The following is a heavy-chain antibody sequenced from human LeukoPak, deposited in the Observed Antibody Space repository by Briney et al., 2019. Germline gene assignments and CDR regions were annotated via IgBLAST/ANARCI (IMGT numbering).Heavy chain of an antibody. J-gene: IGHJ4*02. V-gene: IGHV4-34*12. D-gene: IGHD6-13*01. CDR3: ARECPGAGRLGC. Sequence: SETLSLTCAVYGGSFCAYSYIWVRQPPGKGLEWIGEIVHTGSTNYNPSLKSRVTISVDTSKSQFSLKLSSVTAADTAVYYCARECPGAGRLGCWGQGTLVTVSS. CDR2: IVHTGST. CDR1: GGSFCAYS.